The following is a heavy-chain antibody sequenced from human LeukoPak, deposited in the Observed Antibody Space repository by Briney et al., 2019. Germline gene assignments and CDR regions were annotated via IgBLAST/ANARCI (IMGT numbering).Heavy chain of an antibody. CDR3: ARHGEIHCSSTSCYAFDI. D-gene: IGHD2-2*01. V-gene: IGHV5-51*01. CDR2: IYPGDSDT. Sequence: GESLKISCKGSGYSFTSYWIGWVRQMPGKGLEWMGIIYPGDSDTRYSPSFQGQVTISADKSISTAYLQWSSLKASDTAMYYCARHGEIHCSSTSCYAFDIWGQGTMVTVSS. CDR1: GYSFTSYW. J-gene: IGHJ3*02.